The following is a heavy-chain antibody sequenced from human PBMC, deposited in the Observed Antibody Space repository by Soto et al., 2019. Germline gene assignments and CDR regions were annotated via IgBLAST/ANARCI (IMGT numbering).Heavy chain of an antibody. CDR1: GGTFSSYA. D-gene: IGHD2-21*02. CDR2: IIPIFGTA. CDR3: ASSPHDKDCGGDCYSDS. J-gene: IGHJ5*01. Sequence: QVHLVQSGAEVKKPGSSVKVSCKASGGTFSSYAISWVRQAPGHGLEWMGGIIPIFGTANYAQKFQGRFTITADESTSTAYMELSSLRSEDTAVDYCASSPHDKDCGGDCYSDSWGQGTMFTFSS. V-gene: IGHV1-69*01.